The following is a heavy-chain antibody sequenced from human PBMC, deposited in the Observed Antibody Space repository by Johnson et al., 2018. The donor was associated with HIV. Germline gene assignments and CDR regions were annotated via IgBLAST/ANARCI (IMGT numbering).Heavy chain of an antibody. V-gene: IGHV3-30*04. Sequence: VQLVESVGGVVQPGRSLRLSCAASGFTFSSYAMHWVRQAPGKGLEWVAVISYDGSNKYYADSVKGRFTISRDNSKNTLYLQMNSLRAEDTAVYFCARGPIADDAFDIWGQGTMVTVSS. CDR2: ISYDGSNK. CDR1: GFTFSSYA. J-gene: IGHJ3*02. D-gene: IGHD3-16*02. CDR3: ARGPIADDAFDI.